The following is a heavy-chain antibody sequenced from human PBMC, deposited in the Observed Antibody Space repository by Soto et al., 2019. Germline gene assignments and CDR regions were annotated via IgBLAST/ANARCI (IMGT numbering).Heavy chain of an antibody. J-gene: IGHJ4*02. D-gene: IGHD2-15*01. CDR3: XXXXXXXXXVRSPSYFDY. V-gene: IGHV3-30*03. Sequence: QVQLVESGGGVVQPGRSLRLSCAASGFTFSSYGMHWVRQAPGKGLEWVAVISYDGSNKYYADSVKGRFTISRDNSKNTLYLXXXSXXAXXXAXXXXXXXXXXXXXVRSPSYFDYWGQGTLVTVSS. CDR2: ISYDGSNK. CDR1: GFTFSSYG.